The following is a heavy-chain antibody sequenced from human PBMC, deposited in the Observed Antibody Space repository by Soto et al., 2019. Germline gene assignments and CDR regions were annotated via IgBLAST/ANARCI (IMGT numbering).Heavy chain of an antibody. Sequence: SETLSLTCSVAGGSINSGGSHWTWIRQHPEKGLEWIGFIYYYNGATYSTSYNPSLQSRVVISVDTSKNQVSLNLRSVTAADTAVYFCEWGRDAYKNGFWGQGTLVTVSS. J-gene: IGHJ4*02. CDR1: GGSINSGGSH. CDR3: EWGRDAYKNGF. D-gene: IGHD1-26*01. CDR2: IYYYNGAT. V-gene: IGHV4-31*03.